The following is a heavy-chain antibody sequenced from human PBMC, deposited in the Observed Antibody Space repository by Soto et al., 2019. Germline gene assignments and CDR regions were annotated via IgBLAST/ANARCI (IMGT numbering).Heavy chain of an antibody. D-gene: IGHD6-6*01. J-gene: IGHJ4*02. CDR3: AKDRERISTRSIDY. CDR1: GFTFSSYA. CDR2: ISGSGVST. Sequence: EVQLLESGGGLVQPGGSLRLSCAASGFTFSSYAMSWVRQPPGKGLEWVSGISGSGVSTYYADSVKGRFTISRDNSKRTLYLQMNSLRAEDTAVYYCAKDRERISTRSIDYWGQGTLVTVSS. V-gene: IGHV3-23*01.